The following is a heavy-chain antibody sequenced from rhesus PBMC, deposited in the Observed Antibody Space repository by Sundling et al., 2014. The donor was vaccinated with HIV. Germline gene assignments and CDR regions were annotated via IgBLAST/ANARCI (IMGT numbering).Heavy chain of an antibody. Sequence: QVQLVQSGAEVKKPGASVKLSCEGSGYTFTSFSVNWMRQAPGQGLEWMGWINPSNGNTAYAQQFQGRVTMTRDTSTSTVYMALTSLRSEDTAVYYCARGSVDFEYWGQGVLVTVSS. J-gene: IGHJ4*01. V-gene: IGHV1-200*01. CDR3: ARGSVDFEY. CDR2: INPSNGNT. CDR1: GYTFTSFS.